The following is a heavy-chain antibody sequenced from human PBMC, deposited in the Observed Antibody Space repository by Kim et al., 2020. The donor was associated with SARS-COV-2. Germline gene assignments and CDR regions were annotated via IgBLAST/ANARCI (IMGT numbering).Heavy chain of an antibody. CDR3: AKGHRYGDYWFDY. V-gene: IGHV3-43*01. D-gene: IGHD4-17*01. Sequence: YADSVKGRFTISRDNIKTSLYQQMNRLRTEDTALYYCAKGHRYGDYWFDYWGQGTLVTVSS. J-gene: IGHJ4*02.